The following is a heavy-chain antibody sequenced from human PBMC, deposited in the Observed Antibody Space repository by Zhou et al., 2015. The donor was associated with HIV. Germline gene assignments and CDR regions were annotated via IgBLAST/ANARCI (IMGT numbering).Heavy chain of an antibody. CDR1: GFTFNNYW. J-gene: IGHJ4*02. Sequence: EVQLVESGGGLVQPGGSLRLSCAASGFTFNNYWMTWVRQAPGKGLEWVANIKQDGSEKYYVDSVKGRFTISRDNAKNSLYLQMNSLRAEDTAVYYCARTGEDYWGQGTLVTVSS. V-gene: IGHV3-7*01. D-gene: IGHD7-27*01. CDR3: ARTGEDY. CDR2: IKQDGSEK.